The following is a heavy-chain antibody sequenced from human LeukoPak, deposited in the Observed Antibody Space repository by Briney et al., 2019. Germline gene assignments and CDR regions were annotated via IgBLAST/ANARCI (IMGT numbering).Heavy chain of an antibody. CDR3: ARELGYCSSTSCYESYFDY. V-gene: IGHV4-30-4*08. CDR2: IYYSGST. J-gene: IGHJ4*02. CDR1: GGSISSSSYY. Sequence: PSETLSLTCTVSGGSISSSSYYWSWIRQPPGKGLEWIGYIYYSGSTYYNPSLKSRVTISVDTSKNQFSLKLSSATAADTAVYYCARELGYCSSTSCYESYFDYWGQGTLVTVSS. D-gene: IGHD2-2*01.